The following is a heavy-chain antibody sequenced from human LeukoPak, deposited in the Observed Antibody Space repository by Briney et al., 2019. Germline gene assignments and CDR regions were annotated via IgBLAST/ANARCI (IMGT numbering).Heavy chain of an antibody. J-gene: IGHJ6*02. Sequence: SETLSLTCALSGGSIKNYYWSLIRQPLGKGLEWIGYVYYTGTTSYNPSLKSRVTISVETSKNQLSLTLNSVPAADTAVYHCARQSDPYYHYGLDFWGQGTMVIVSS. CDR3: ARQSDPYYHYGLDF. CDR1: GGSIKNYY. V-gene: IGHV4-59*01. CDR2: VYYTGTT.